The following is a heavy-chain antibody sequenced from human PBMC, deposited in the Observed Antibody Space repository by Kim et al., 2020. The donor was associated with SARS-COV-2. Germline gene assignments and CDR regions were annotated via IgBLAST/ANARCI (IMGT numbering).Heavy chain of an antibody. CDR2: ISYDGSNK. D-gene: IGHD3-22*01. CDR1: GFTFSSYA. CDR3: ARDPPRYDSSGYYPDY. J-gene: IGHJ4*02. Sequence: GGSLRLSCAASGFTFSSYAMHWVHQAPGKGLEWVAVISYDGSNKYYADSVKGRFTISRDNSKNTLYLQMNSLRAEDTAVYYCARDPPRYDSSGYYPDYWGQGTLVTVSS. V-gene: IGHV3-30*04.